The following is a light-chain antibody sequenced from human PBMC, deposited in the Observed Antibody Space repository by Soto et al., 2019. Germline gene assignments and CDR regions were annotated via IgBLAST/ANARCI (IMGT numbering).Light chain of an antibody. J-gene: IGKJ3*01. Sequence: EIVMTQSPAILSVSPGERVTLSCRASQSVNRNLAWYQQTPGQAPRLLIYGASSRATGTPDRFSGSASGTDFTLTITSLQSGDCAVYYCQQYHHWPWGRCTFGPGTSVDAK. V-gene: IGKV3-15*01. CDR1: QSVNRN. CDR2: GAS. CDR3: QQYHHWPWGRCT.